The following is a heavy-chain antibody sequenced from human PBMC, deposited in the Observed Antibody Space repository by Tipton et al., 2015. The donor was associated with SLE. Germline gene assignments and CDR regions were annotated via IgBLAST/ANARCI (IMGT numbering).Heavy chain of an antibody. Sequence: TLSLTCAVYGGSFSGYYWSWIRQPPGKGLEWIGEINHSGSTNYNPSLKSRVTISVDTSKNQFSLKLSSVTAADTAVYYCARGLYYDFWSGYYPYYFDYWGQGTLVTVSS. V-gene: IGHV4-34*01. CDR3: ARGLYYDFWSGYYPYYFDY. CDR2: INHSGST. J-gene: IGHJ4*02. CDR1: GGSFSGYY. D-gene: IGHD3-3*01.